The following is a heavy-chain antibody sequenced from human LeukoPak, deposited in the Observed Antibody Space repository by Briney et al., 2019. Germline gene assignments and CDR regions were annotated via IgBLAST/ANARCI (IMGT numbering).Heavy chain of an antibody. J-gene: IGHJ3*02. V-gene: IGHV4-38-2*01. CDR3: ARHIYTGTDGDAFDI. CDR1: GYSISSGYY. D-gene: IGHD1-26*01. Sequence: SETLSLTCAVSGYSISSGYYWGWLRPPPGEGLEWIGTIYYTGSTYYAPSLKSRFTMSVYTSKNQFSLKLSSVTAADTAVYYCARHIYTGTDGDAFDIWGQGTMVTVSS. CDR2: IYYTGST.